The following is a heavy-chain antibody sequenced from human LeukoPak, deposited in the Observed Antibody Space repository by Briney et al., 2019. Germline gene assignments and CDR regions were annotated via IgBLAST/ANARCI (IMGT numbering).Heavy chain of an antibody. CDR2: INPSGGST. V-gene: IGHV1-46*01. D-gene: IGHD3-10*01. J-gene: IGHJ3*02. CDR1: GYTFTSYY. Sequence: RWASVKVSCTASGYTFTSYYMHWVRQAPGQGLEWMGLINPSGGSTSYAQKFQGRVTMTRDMSTSTVYMELSSLRSEDTAVYYCTIWFGELFSRKRPPLDAFDIWGQGTMVTVSS. CDR3: TIWFGELFSRKRPPLDAFDI.